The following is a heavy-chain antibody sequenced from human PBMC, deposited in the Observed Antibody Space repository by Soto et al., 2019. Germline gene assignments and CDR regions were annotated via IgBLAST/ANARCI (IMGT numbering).Heavy chain of an antibody. J-gene: IGHJ3*02. D-gene: IGHD2-15*01. Sequence: SVKVSCKASGGTFSSYAISWVRQAPGQGLEWMGGIIPIFGTANYAQKFQGRVTITADESTSSAYMELSSLRSEDTAVYYCARSEDIVVVVAEGAFDIWGQGTMVTVSS. V-gene: IGHV1-69*13. CDR3: ARSEDIVVVVAEGAFDI. CDR2: IIPIFGTA. CDR1: GGTFSSYA.